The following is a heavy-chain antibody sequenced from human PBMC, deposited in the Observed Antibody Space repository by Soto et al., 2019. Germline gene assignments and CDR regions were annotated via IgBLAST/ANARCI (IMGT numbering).Heavy chain of an antibody. CDR3: ARDLWVEPELYYYGMDV. CDR2: IYYSGST. V-gene: IGHV4-30-4*01. D-gene: IGHD1-1*01. J-gene: IGHJ6*02. CDR1: GDSISSGDYY. Sequence: SETLSLTCTVSGDSISSGDYYWSWIRQPPGKGLEWIGHIYYSGSTYYNPALKSRLTISVDTSKNHFSLRLTSVTAADTAVYYCARDLWVEPELYYYGMDVWGQGTTVTVSS.